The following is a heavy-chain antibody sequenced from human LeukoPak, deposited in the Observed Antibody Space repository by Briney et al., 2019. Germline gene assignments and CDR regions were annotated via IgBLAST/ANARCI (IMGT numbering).Heavy chain of an antibody. CDR3: TRLPEGCSSTSCYYDY. CDR2: IRSKTNSYAT. Sequence: PGGSLRLSCAASGLTFSGSAIHWVRQASGKGLEWVGRIRSKTNSYATAYGASVKGRFTISRDDSKNTAYLQLNSLKNEDTAVYYCTRLPEGCSSTSCYYDYWGQGTLVTVSS. V-gene: IGHV3-73*01. CDR1: GLTFSGSA. J-gene: IGHJ4*02. D-gene: IGHD2-2*01.